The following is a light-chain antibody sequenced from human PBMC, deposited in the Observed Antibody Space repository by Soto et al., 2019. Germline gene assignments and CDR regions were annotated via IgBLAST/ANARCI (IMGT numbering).Light chain of an antibody. CDR2: EGS. Sequence: QSALTQPASVSGSPGQSITISCTGTSSDVGSYNLVSWYQQHPGKAPKLMIYEGSKRPSGVSNRFSGSKSGNTASLTISGLQAEDEADYYCCSYAVSSTFGVVFGGGTQLTVL. V-gene: IGLV2-23*03. CDR1: SSDVGSYNL. CDR3: CSYAVSSTFGVV. J-gene: IGLJ2*01.